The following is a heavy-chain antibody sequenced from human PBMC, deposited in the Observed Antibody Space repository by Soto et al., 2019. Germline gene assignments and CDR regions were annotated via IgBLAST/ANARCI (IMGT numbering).Heavy chain of an antibody. J-gene: IGHJ5*02. CDR3: ARGQLVPVVWFDP. Sequence: SETLSLTCTVSGGSISSGDYYWSWIRQPPGKGPEWIGYIYYSGSTYYNPSLKSRVTISVDTSKNQFSLKLSSVTAADTAVYYCARGQLVPVVWFDPWGQGTLVTVSS. V-gene: IGHV4-30-4*01. CDR1: GGSISSGDYY. CDR2: IYYSGST. D-gene: IGHD6-6*01.